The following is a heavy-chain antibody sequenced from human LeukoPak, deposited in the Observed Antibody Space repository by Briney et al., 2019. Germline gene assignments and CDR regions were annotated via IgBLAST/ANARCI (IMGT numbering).Heavy chain of an antibody. CDR1: GFTFGNCA. Sequence: PGGSLRLSCAASGFTFGNCALGWVRQPPGKGLEWVSGITGSAGSTHYADSVKGRFTISRDNTKNTLYLQMNSLRAEDTAIYYCAKSSYYDSSGYYREYYFDYWGQGTLVTVSS. V-gene: IGHV3-23*01. CDR3: AKSSYYDSSGYYREYYFDY. J-gene: IGHJ4*02. CDR2: ITGSAGST. D-gene: IGHD3-22*01.